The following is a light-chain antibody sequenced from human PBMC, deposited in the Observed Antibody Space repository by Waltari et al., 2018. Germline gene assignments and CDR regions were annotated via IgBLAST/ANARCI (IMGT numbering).Light chain of an antibody. CDR1: ELGNTF. CDR2: QDD. Sequence: SYELSQPPSESVSPGQTAVISCSGDELGNTFVWWYQQKPGQSHVLVLYQDDKRPSGIPERFSGSNAGTRATLIIVGTQPMDEADYYCQAWDRTTAVFGGGTKLTVL. J-gene: IGLJ2*01. CDR3: QAWDRTTAV. V-gene: IGLV3-1*01.